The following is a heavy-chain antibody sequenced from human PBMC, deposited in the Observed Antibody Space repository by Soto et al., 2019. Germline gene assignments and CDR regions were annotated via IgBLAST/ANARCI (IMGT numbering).Heavy chain of an antibody. CDR1: GYTFTNYW. D-gene: IGHD4-17*01. J-gene: IGHJ1*01. Sequence: PGESLKISCKGSGYTFTNYWIGWVRQMPGKGLEWMAIIYPGDSDTRYSPSFQGQVTISADKSISTAFLQWSSLKASDTAIYFCVRQFKEGLLYFNHWGQGTLVTVSS. CDR2: IYPGDSDT. CDR3: VRQFKEGLLYFNH. V-gene: IGHV5-51*01.